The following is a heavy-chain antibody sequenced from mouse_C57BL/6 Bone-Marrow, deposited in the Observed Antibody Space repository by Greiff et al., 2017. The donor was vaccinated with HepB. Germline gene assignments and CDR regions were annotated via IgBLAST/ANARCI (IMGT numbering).Heavy chain of an antibody. D-gene: IGHD1-1*01. CDR2: ISSGSSTI. V-gene: IGHV5-17*01. CDR3: ARGLITTVVATHWYFDV. Sequence: DVKLVESGGGLVKPGGSLKLSCAASGFTFSDYGMHWVRQAPEKGLEWVAYISSGSSTIYYADTVKGRFTISRDNAKNTLFLQMTSLRSEDTAMYYCARGLITTVVATHWYFDVWGTGTTVTVSS. CDR1: GFTFSDYG. J-gene: IGHJ1*03.